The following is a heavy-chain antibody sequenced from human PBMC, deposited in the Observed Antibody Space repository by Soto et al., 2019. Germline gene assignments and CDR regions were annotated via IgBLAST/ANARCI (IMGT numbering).Heavy chain of an antibody. D-gene: IGHD5-18*01. CDR1: GGSISSYY. Sequence: QVQLQESGPGLVKPSETLSLTCTVSGGSISSYYWSWIRQPPGKGLEWIGYIYYSGSTNYNPSLKSRVTISVDTSKNQFSLKLSSVTAADTAVYYCARAESSQLWYSWHAFDIWGQGTMVTVSS. V-gene: IGHV4-59*01. J-gene: IGHJ3*02. CDR2: IYYSGST. CDR3: ARAESSQLWYSWHAFDI.